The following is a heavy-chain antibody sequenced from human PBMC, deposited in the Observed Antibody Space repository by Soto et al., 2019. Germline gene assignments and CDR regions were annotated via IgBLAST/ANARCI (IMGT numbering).Heavy chain of an antibody. CDR3: AKDHDGQLVLDY. Sequence: PGGSLRLSCAASGFTFSSYAMSWVRQAPGKGLEWVSAISGSGGSTYYADSVKGRFTISRDNSKNTLYLQMNSLRVEDTAVYYCAKDHDGQLVLDYWGQGALVTVSS. CDR1: GFTFSSYA. CDR2: ISGSGGST. J-gene: IGHJ4*02. V-gene: IGHV3-23*01. D-gene: IGHD6-6*01.